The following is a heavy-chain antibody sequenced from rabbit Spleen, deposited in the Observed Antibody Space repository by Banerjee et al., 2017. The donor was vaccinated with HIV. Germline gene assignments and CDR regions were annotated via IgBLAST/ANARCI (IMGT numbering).Heavy chain of an antibody. CDR1: GFDFSSYG. Sequence: QEQLVESGGGLVQPGGSLKLSCKASGFDFSSYGVSWVRQAPGKGLEWIGLIEPIFGTTYYANWVNGRFTISSHNAQNTLYLQVKSLTAADTATYFCAGRSASDSGDRLNLWGPGTLVTVS. D-gene: IGHD1-1*01. V-gene: IGHV1S47*01. CDR2: IEPIFGTT. CDR3: AGRSASDSGDRLNL. J-gene: IGHJ4*01.